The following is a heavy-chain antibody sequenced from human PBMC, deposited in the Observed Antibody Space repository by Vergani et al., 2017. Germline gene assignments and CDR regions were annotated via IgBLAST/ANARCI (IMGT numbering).Heavy chain of an antibody. V-gene: IGHV4-39*07. Sequence: QLQLQESGPGLVKPSETLSLTCTVSGGSISSSSYYWGWIRQPPGKGLEWIGEINHSGSTNYNPSLKSRVTISVDTSKNQFSLKLSSVTAADTAVYYCARGRRQWLGYWYFDLWGRGTLVTVSS. CDR2: INHSGST. CDR1: GGSISSSSYY. CDR3: ARGRRQWLGYWYFDL. D-gene: IGHD6-19*01. J-gene: IGHJ2*01.